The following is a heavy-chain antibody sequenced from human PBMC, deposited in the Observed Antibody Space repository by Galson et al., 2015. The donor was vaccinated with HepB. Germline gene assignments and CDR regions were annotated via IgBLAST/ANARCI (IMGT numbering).Heavy chain of an antibody. J-gene: IGHJ5*02. CDR3: ARDLWFGELLPRSYNWFDP. Sequence: SLRLSCAASGFTFSSYEMNWVRQAPGKGLEWVSYISSSGSTIYYADSVKGRFTISRDNAKNSLYLQMNSLRAEDTALYYCARDLWFGELLPRSYNWFDPWGQGTLVTVSS. CDR1: GFTFSSYE. D-gene: IGHD3-10*01. V-gene: IGHV3-48*03. CDR2: ISSSGSTI.